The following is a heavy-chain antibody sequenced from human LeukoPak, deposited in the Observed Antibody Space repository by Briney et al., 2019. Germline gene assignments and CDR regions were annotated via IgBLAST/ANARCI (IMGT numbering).Heavy chain of an antibody. CDR1: GFTFSSYG. CDR3: LGSYRAFDI. V-gene: IGHV3-30*03. CDR2: ISYDGSNK. D-gene: IGHD3-10*01. Sequence: GGSLRLSCAASGFTFSSYGMHWVRQAPGKGLEWVAVISYDGSNKYYADSVKGRFTISRGNSKNTLYLQMNSLRAEDTAVYYCLGSYRAFDIWGQGTMVTVSS. J-gene: IGHJ3*02.